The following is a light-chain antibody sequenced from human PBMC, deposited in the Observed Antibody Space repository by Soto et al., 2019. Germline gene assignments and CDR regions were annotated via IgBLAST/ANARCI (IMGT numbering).Light chain of an antibody. Sequence: DIQMTQSPSSLSASVGDRVTITCRAGQTVTDYLNWYQHKPGKAPKLLIYSASTLQSGVPSRFSGSGSGTDFTLTITSLQPEDFGTYYCHQTYSTPQTF. CDR1: QTVTDY. CDR2: SAS. J-gene: IGKJ1*01. V-gene: IGKV1-39*01. CDR3: HQTYSTPQT.